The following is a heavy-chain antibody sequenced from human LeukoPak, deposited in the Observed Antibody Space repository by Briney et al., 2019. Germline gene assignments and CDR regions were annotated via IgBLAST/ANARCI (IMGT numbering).Heavy chain of an antibody. Sequence: GGSLRLSCAASGFTFSSYAISWVRQAPGKGLEWVSAISSSGGSTYYADSVKGRFTISRDNSKNTLYLQMNSLRAEDTAVYYCATRASSDYVWGSYRYNWFDPWGQGTLVTVSS. D-gene: IGHD3-16*02. J-gene: IGHJ5*02. CDR1: GFTFSSYA. CDR3: ATRASSDYVWGSYRYNWFDP. CDR2: ISSSGGST. V-gene: IGHV3-23*01.